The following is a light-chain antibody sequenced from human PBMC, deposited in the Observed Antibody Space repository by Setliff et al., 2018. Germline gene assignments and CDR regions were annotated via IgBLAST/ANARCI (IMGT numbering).Light chain of an antibody. V-gene: IGKV4-1*01. J-gene: IGKJ4*01. CDR3: QQYYSTPLT. Sequence: DILMTQSPDSLAVSLGERATINCKSSQSVLFSSNNKNYLAWYQQKPGQPPQLLVYWASARESGVPDRFSGSGSGTDFTLTISSLQAEDVAVYYCQQYYSTPLTFGGGTKVDI. CDR2: WAS. CDR1: QSVLFSSNNKNY.